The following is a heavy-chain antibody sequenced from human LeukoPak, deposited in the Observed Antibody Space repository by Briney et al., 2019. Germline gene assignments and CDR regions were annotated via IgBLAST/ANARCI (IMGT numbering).Heavy chain of an antibody. J-gene: IGHJ4*02. CDR1: GLTFRNYA. CDR2: ICANDGNT. CDR3: AKGSGSSCYSPCDY. Sequence: GGSLRLSCGASGLTFRNYAMSWVRQAPGKGLEWVSVICANDGNTYYADAVKGRFTISRDNSKDTLYLQMDSLRAEDTAVYYCAKGSGSSCYSPCDYWGQGILVTVSS. V-gene: IGHV3-23*01. D-gene: IGHD2-15*01.